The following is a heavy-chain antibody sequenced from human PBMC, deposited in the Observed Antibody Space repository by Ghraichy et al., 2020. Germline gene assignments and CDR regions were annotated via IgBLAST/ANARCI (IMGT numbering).Heavy chain of an antibody. D-gene: IGHD2-15*01. CDR1: GFTFSNYG. J-gene: IGHJ4*02. Sequence: GGSLRLSCATSGFTFSNYGMNWVRQAPGKGLEWVAFISFDGTDKYYADSVKGRFTISRDNSKKTLYVQLNSLRAEDTAVYYCAKVRCSGGSCYGRSATMYSFDYWGQGTLVTVSS. CDR3: AKVRCSGGSCYGRSATMYSFDY. CDR2: ISFDGTDK. V-gene: IGHV3-30*18.